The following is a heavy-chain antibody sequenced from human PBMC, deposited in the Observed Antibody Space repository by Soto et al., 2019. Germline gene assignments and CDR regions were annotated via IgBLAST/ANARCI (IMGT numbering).Heavy chain of an antibody. CDR1: GYTFTSYA. Sequence: ASVKVSCKXSGYTFTSYAMHWVRQAPGQRLERMGWINAGNGNTKYSQKFQGRVTITRDTSASTAYMELSSLRSEDTAVYYCARIAAAGTYFWFDPWGQGTLVTVSS. J-gene: IGHJ5*02. CDR2: INAGNGNT. CDR3: ARIAAAGTYFWFDP. D-gene: IGHD6-13*01. V-gene: IGHV1-3*01.